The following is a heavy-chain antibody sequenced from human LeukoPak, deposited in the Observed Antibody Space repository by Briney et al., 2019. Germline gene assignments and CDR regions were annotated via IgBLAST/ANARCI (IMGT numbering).Heavy chain of an antibody. CDR3: AREGGSYYYYWFDP. CDR1: GFTFSSYW. J-gene: IGHJ5*02. D-gene: IGHD1-26*01. CDR2: INSDGSST. V-gene: IGHV3-74*01. Sequence: QPGGSLRLSCAASGFTFSSYWMHWVRQAPGKGLVWVSRINSDGSSTSYADSVKGRFTISRDNAKNTLYLQMNSLRAEDTAVYYCAREGGSYYYYWFDPWGQGTLVTVSS.